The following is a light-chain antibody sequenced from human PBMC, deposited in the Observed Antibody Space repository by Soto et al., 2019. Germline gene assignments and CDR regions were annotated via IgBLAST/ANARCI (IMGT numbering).Light chain of an antibody. CDR3: QQYGDSPLT. Sequence: EIVLTQSPGTLSLSPGERATLSCRASQTVTSDYLAWYQQKPGQAHRLLIYGASDRATGVPDRFSASGSGTDFTLTISRLEPHDFAIYYCQQYGDSPLTFGGGTRVDIK. CDR1: QTVTSDY. CDR2: GAS. J-gene: IGKJ4*01. V-gene: IGKV3-20*01.